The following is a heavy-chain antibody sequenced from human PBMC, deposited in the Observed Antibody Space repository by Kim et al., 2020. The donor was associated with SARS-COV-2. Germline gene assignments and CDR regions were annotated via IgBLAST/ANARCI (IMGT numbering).Heavy chain of an antibody. Sequence: ASVKVSCKASGYTFTGYYMHWVRQAPGQGLEWMGWINPNSGGTNYAQKFQGWVTMTRDTSISTAYMELSRLRSDDTAVYYCARPLARGAAADHYGMDAWGQGTTVTVSS. CDR2: INPNSGGT. CDR3: ARPLARGAAADHYGMDA. D-gene: IGHD6-13*01. CDR1: GYTFTGYY. J-gene: IGHJ6*02. V-gene: IGHV1-2*04.